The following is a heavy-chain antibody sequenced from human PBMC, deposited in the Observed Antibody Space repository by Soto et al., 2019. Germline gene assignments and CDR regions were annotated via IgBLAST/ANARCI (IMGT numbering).Heavy chain of an antibody. J-gene: IGHJ3*02. CDR2: ISGSGGST. D-gene: IGHD3-22*01. CDR1: EFTFSNYA. CDR3: AKGEPSPYYYDSSGYKI. V-gene: IGHV3-23*01. Sequence: AGGSLRLSCAASEFTFSNYAMSWVRQAPGKGLEWVSAISGSGGSTYYADSVKGRFTISRDNSKNTLYLQMNSLRAEDTAVYYCAKGEPSPYYYDSSGYKIWGQGTMVTVSS.